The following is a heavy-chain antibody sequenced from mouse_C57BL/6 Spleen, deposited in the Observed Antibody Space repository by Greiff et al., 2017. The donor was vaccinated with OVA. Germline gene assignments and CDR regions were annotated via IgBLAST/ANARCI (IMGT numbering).Heavy chain of an antibody. D-gene: IGHD1-1*01. CDR1: GYAFSSSW. Sequence: QVHVKQSGPELVKPGASVKISCKASGYAFSSSWMNWVKQRPGKGLAWIGRIYPGDGDTNYNGPFKVKATLTADKSSSTAYMHLSSLTSEDDAVYCCARDYYGSIFCDDWGQGTTRTVSS. V-gene: IGHV1-82*01. CDR3: ARDYYGSIFCDD. J-gene: IGHJ2*01. CDR2: IYPGDGDT.